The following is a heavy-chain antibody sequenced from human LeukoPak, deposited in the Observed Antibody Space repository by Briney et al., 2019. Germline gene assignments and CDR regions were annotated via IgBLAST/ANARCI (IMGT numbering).Heavy chain of an antibody. CDR2: IYYSGST. V-gene: IGHV4-59*12. D-gene: IGHD3-10*01. J-gene: IGHJ4*02. CDR3: ARDASGSGSYHLDY. Sequence: ETLSLTCTVSGGSISSYYWSWIRQPPGKGLEWIGYIYYSGSTYYNPSLKSRVTISVDSSKNQFSLELSSVTAADTAVYFCARDASGSGSYHLDYWGQGTLVTVSS. CDR1: GGSISSYY.